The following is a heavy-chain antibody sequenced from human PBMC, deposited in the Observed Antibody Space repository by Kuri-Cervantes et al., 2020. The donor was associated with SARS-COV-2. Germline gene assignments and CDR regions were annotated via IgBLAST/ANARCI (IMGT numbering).Heavy chain of an antibody. Sequence: GGSLSLSSAASGFTFSSYAMHWVRQAPGKGLDWVAVISSDGNTKYYADTVKGRLTISIDNSKNTLYLQMNSLRVEDTAVFYCARGMCPNTTHYYSMYVWGQGTTVTVSS. CDR2: ISSDGNTK. V-gene: IGHV3-30-3*01. D-gene: IGHD1-14*01. J-gene: IGHJ6*02. CDR3: ARGMCPNTTHYYSMYV. CDR1: GFTFSSYA.